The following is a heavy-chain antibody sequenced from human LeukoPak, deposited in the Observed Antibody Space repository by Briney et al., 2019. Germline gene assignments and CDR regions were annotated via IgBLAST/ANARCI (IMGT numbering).Heavy chain of an antibody. CDR3: ARGSPTWIQLWRGGYYFDY. Sequence: ASVKVSCKASGYTFTSYYMHWVRQAPGQGLEWMGIINPSGGSTSYAQKFQGRVTMTRDTSTSTVYMELSSLRSEDTAVYYCARGSPTWIQLWRGGYYFDYWGQGTLVTVSS. CDR2: INPSGGST. J-gene: IGHJ4*02. V-gene: IGHV1-46*01. CDR1: GYTFTSYY. D-gene: IGHD5-18*01.